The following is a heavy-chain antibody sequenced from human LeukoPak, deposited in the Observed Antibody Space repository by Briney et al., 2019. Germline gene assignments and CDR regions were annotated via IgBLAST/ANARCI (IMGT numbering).Heavy chain of an antibody. Sequence: ASVKVSCKASGYTFTGYYMHWVRQAPGQGLEWMGWINPNSGGTNYAQKFQGRVTMTRDTSISTAYMELSRLRSDDTAVYYCARDLDWKGQKYYFDNWGQGTLVTVSS. CDR2: INPNSGGT. CDR3: ARDLDWKGQKYYFDN. V-gene: IGHV1-2*02. CDR1: GYTFTGYY. D-gene: IGHD1-1*01. J-gene: IGHJ4*02.